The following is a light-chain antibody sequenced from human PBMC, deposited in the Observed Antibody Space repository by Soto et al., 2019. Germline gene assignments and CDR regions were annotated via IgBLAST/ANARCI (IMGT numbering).Light chain of an antibody. CDR3: SSYTSSSTPYV. CDR2: DVS. Sequence: QAVLSQPASVSGSLGQSTTISCTGTSSDVGGYNYVSWYQQHPGKAPKLMIYDVSNRPSGVSNRFSGSKSGNTASLTISGLQAEDEADYYCSSYTSSSTPYVVGTGTKVTVL. V-gene: IGLV2-14*01. J-gene: IGLJ1*01. CDR1: SSDVGGYNY.